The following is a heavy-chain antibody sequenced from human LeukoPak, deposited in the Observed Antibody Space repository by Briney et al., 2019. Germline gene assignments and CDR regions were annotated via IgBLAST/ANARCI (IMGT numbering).Heavy chain of an antibody. CDR3: ARDPGWAETRFYFDF. J-gene: IGHJ4*02. D-gene: IGHD1-26*01. Sequence: LAGGSLRLSCAASGFTFSSYGMHWVRQAPGKGLEWVAVVWYDGSNKYYADSVKGRFTISRDNSKNTLYLQMNSLRVEDTAVYYCARDPGWAETRFYFDFWGQGTLVTVSS. CDR2: VWYDGSNK. CDR1: GFTFSSYG. V-gene: IGHV3-33*01.